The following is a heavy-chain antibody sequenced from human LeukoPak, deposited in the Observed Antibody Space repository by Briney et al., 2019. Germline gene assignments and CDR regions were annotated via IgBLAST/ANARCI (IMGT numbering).Heavy chain of an antibody. J-gene: IGHJ4*02. Sequence: SGGSLRLSCAASGFSFKSYAMNWVRQAPGKWRECVSSISERVDSTHYADSVKARFTISRDNPLNTPCLTMNGLTADHTPVSLCAKQSVNCWGQGTLVTVSS. V-gene: IGHV3-23*01. CDR2: ISERVDST. CDR1: GFSFKSYA. CDR3: AKQSVNC.